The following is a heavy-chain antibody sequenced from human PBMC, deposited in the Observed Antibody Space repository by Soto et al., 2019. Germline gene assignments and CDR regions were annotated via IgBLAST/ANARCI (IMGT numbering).Heavy chain of an antibody. J-gene: IGHJ4*02. CDR2: ISSSGSTI. Sequence: RGSLRLSCAASGFTFSSYEMNWVRQAPGKGLEWVSYISSSGSTIYYADSVKGRFTISRDNAKNSLYLQMNSLRAEDTAVYYCARDSPKIFDYWGQGTLVTVSS. V-gene: IGHV3-48*03. CDR3: ARDSPKIFDY. CDR1: GFTFSSYE.